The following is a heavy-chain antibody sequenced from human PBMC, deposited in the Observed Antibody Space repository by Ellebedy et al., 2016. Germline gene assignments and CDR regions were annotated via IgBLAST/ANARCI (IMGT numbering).Heavy chain of an antibody. J-gene: IGHJ4*02. CDR1: GFSFSSSD. D-gene: IGHD3-16*01. CDR3: ARGPTHGGFDH. V-gene: IGHV3-30*03. CDR2: ITHDEKRE. Sequence: GGSLRLSCAASGFSFSSSDMHWVRQAPGKGLEWVAHITHDEKREYYADSVKGRFTISRDNSKNTVYLQMNSLRGDDTAVYYCARGPTHGGFDHWGQGTLVTASS.